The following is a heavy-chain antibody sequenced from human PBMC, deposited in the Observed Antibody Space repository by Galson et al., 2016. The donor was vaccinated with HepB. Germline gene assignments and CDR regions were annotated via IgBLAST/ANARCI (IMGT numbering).Heavy chain of an antibody. CDR1: GGSFSTYH. D-gene: IGHD5/OR15-5a*01. J-gene: IGHJ6*02. CDR2: INQSGGT. V-gene: IGHV4-34*01. Sequence: SETLSLTCAVYGGSFSTYHWSWIRQSPGKGLEWMGEINQSGGTKDNPSLKSRVTISIDTSKGQFPLTLTSVTAADTAVYYCARNFYRGAWKGGRRVYSSAMDVWGRGTTVTVSS. CDR3: ARNFYRGAWKGGRRVYSSAMDV.